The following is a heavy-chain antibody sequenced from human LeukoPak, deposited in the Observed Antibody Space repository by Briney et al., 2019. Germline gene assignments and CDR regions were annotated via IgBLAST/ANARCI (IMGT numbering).Heavy chain of an antibody. Sequence: AGSLRLSWAASGFTFSNCWMHWVRQAPGKGLVWVSRINSDGSSTSYADSVKGRFTISRDNAKNTLYLQMNSLRAEDTAVYYCAREGWDYYGSGSLFDCWAEGGLVTVSS. CDR1: GFTFSNCW. J-gene: IGHJ4*02. CDR2: INSDGSST. CDR3: AREGWDYYGSGSLFDC. V-gene: IGHV3-74*01. D-gene: IGHD3-10*01.